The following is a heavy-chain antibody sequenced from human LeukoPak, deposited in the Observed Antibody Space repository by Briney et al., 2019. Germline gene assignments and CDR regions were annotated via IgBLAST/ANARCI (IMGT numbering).Heavy chain of an antibody. V-gene: IGHV3-53*01. D-gene: IGHD5-24*01. CDR1: GXTVSSNY. CDR3: ARTFLSGDGYKVGYFDY. J-gene: IGHJ4*02. CDR2: IYSSGST. Sequence: GGSLRLSCAASGXTVSSNYMSWVRQVPGKGLEWVSLIYSSGSTYYADSVKGRFTISRDHSKNTLYLQMNSLTAEDTAVYYCARTFLSGDGYKVGYFDYWGQGTLVTVSS.